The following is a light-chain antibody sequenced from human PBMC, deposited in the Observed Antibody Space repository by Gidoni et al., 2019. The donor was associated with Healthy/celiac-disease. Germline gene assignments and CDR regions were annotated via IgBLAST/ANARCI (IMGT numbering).Light chain of an antibody. CDR3: NSRDSSGNLGV. CDR1: SLRSYY. J-gene: IGLJ2*01. CDR2: GKN. V-gene: IGLV3-19*01. Sequence: SSELTQDPAVSVALGQTVRITCQGDSLRSYYASWYQQKPGQAPVLVTYGKNNRPSGIPDRFSGSSSGNTASLTITGAQAEDEADYYCNSRDSSGNLGVFGGGTKLTVL.